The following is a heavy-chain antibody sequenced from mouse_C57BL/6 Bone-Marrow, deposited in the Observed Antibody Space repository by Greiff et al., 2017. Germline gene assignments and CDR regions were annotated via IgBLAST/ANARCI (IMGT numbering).Heavy chain of an antibody. CDR3: ASLPYAMDY. V-gene: IGHV1-50*01. CDR1: GYTFTSYW. Sequence: QVQLQQPGAELVKPGASVKLSCKASGYTFTSYWMQWVKQRPGQGLEWIGEIDPSDSYTNYNQKFKGKATLTVDTSSSTAYMQLSSLTSEDSAVYYCASLPYAMDYWGQGTSVTVSS. D-gene: IGHD2-10*01. CDR2: IDPSDSYT. J-gene: IGHJ4*01.